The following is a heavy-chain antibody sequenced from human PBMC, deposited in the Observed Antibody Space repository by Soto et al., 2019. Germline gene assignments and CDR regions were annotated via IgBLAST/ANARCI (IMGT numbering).Heavy chain of an antibody. J-gene: IGHJ4*01. CDR1: GYTFSSYD. CDR3: ARTLYCSGDRCYHPGGSVFDY. CDR2: MNPNSGNT. V-gene: IGHV1-8*01. D-gene: IGHD2-15*01. Sequence: QVQLVQSGAEVKKPGASVMVSCEASGYTFSSYDINWVRQATGQGLEWMGWMNPNSGNTGYAQKFQGRLTMTRNTSISTAYMELSRLRSEDTAVYYCARTLYCSGDRCYHPGGSVFDYWGHGSLVTVSS.